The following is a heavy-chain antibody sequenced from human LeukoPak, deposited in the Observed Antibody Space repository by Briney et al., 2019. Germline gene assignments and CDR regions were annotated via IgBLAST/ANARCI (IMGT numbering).Heavy chain of an antibody. CDR1: GFPSRGNG. D-gene: IGHD5-18*01. J-gene: IGHJ4*02. V-gene: IGHV3-7*03. CDR2: IKEDGSDK. CDR3: ARDDGIRTVDY. Sequence: PGGPLSLPGSAWGFPSRGNGWVGFAQPPGRGRAGLANIKEDGSDKYYVDSVKGRFTISRDNAKNSLYLQMNSLRVEDTAVYYCARDDGIRTVDYWGQGALVTVSS.